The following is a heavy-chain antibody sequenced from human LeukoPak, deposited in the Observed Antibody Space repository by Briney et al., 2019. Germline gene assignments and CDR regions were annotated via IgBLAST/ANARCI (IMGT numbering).Heavy chain of an antibody. V-gene: IGHV4-38-2*01. CDR2: IDRSGNK. CDR1: GYSISSGYY. D-gene: IGHD3-22*01. Sequence: PSETLSLTCAVSGYSISSGYYWGWIRQSPGKGLEWIDSIDRSGNKYYHPSLRSRVTLSVDTSNNQFSLQLSSVTAADRARYYCVRSGDYTREGFDYWGHGTLVTVSS. CDR3: VRSGDYTREGFDY. J-gene: IGHJ4*03.